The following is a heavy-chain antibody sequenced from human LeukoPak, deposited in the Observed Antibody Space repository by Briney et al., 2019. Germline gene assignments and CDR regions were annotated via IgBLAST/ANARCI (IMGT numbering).Heavy chain of an antibody. V-gene: IGHV4-38-2*02. Sequence: PSETLSLTCTVSGYSISSGYYWGWIRQPPGKGLEWIGSFYHSGSSYYNPSLKSRVTISVDTSKNQFSLKLTSVTAADTAVYYCARVLVVNYYYYYMDVWGKGTTVTVSS. J-gene: IGHJ6*03. CDR1: GYSISSGYY. D-gene: IGHD2-2*01. CDR2: FYHSGSS. CDR3: ARVLVVNYYYYYMDV.